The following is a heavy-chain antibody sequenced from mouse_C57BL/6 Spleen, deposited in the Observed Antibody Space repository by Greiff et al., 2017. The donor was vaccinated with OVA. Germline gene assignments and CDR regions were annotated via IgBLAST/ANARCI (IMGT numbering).Heavy chain of an antibody. V-gene: IGHV1-82*01. D-gene: IGHD1-1*01. CDR3: ARLPFPLLRSWYFDV. Sequence: VQLQQSGPELVKPGASVKISCKASGYAFSSSWMNWVKQRPGKGLEWIGRIYPGDGDTNYNGKFKGKATLTADKSSSTAYMQLSSLTSEDSAVYCCARLPFPLLRSWYFDVWGTGTTVTVSS. CDR2: IYPGDGDT. J-gene: IGHJ1*03. CDR1: GYAFSSSW.